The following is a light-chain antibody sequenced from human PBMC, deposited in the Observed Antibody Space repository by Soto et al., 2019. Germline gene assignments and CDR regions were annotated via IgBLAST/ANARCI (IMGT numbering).Light chain of an antibody. CDR1: QNIHTY. Sequence: DIQMTQSPTSPSQYVRTLGPIYCWASQNIHTYLNRYQQKPGKAPKRLILSAASLQNGVPARFSGSGAGTEFTLTISSLPTDDFAAYDCQQYHSYWTFGQGTKVETK. CDR3: QQYHSYWT. V-gene: IGKV1-16*01. J-gene: IGKJ1*01. CDR2: SAA.